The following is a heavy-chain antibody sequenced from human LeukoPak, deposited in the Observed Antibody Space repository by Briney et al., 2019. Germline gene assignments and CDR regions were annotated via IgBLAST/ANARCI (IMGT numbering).Heavy chain of an antibody. Sequence: SETLSLTCTVSGDSISSYYWSWIRQPPGEGLQWIGYIFYSGSTNYNASLRSRVAISVDTSKNQFSLKLSSVTAADTAVYYCAGSIAARHYFDYWGQGTLVTVSS. CDR3: AGSIAARHYFDY. D-gene: IGHD6-6*01. V-gene: IGHV4-59*01. CDR2: IFYSGST. J-gene: IGHJ4*02. CDR1: GDSISSYY.